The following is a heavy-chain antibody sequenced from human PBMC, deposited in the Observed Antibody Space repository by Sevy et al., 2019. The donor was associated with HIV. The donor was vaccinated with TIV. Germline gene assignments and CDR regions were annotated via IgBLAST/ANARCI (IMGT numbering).Heavy chain of an antibody. CDR3: AKDTDSGSYLNDAFDI. Sequence: GGSLRLSYAASGFTFSSFAMIWVRQTPGKGLEWVSGLNGSGGRTYYPDSVKGRFTISRDNSKNTLYLQMNSLRAEDTAVYYCAKDTDSGSYLNDAFDIWGQGTMVTVSS. CDR2: LNGSGGRT. D-gene: IGHD1-26*01. CDR1: GFTFSSFA. V-gene: IGHV3-23*01. J-gene: IGHJ3*02.